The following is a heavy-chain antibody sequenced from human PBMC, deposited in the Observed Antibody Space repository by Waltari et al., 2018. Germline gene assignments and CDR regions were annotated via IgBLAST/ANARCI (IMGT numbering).Heavy chain of an antibody. V-gene: IGHV1-18*01. J-gene: IGHJ4*02. D-gene: IGHD3-16*02. CDR1: GYTFTSYG. CDR2: ISAYNGNT. CDR3: ARMITFGGVIVPGYFDY. Sequence: QVQLVQSGAEVKKPGASVKVSCKASGYTFTSYGISWVRQAPGQGLEWMGWISAYNGNTNYAQKLQGRVTMTTDTSTSTAYMELRILRSDDTAVYYCARMITFGGVIVPGYFDYWGQGTLVTVSS.